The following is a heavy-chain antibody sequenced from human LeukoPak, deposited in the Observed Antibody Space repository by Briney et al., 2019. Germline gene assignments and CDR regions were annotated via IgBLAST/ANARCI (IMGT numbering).Heavy chain of an antibody. Sequence: ASVKVSCKASGYTFTNHYMQWVRQAPGPGLEWLGIIHPSGDITNYAQRFQGRVTMTRDTSTSTVYMELSSLRSEDTAVYYCAREFAMRYYYGSGSYLTSRPFDYWGQGTLVTVSS. CDR2: IHPSGDIT. CDR3: AREFAMRYYYGSGSYLTSRPFDY. CDR1: GYTFTNHY. J-gene: IGHJ4*02. D-gene: IGHD3-10*01. V-gene: IGHV1-46*01.